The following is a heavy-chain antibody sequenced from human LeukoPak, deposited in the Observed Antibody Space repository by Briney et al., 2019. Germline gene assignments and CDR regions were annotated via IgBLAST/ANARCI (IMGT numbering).Heavy chain of an antibody. CDR3: ASSGVYSGWRFDY. Sequence: SETLSLTCTVSGGSISSGGYYWSWIRQHPGKGLEWIGYIYYSGSTYYNPSLKSRVTISVDTSKNQFSLQLNSVTPEDTAVYYCASSGVYSGWRFDYWGQGTLVTVSS. CDR2: IYYSGST. CDR1: GGSISSGGYY. D-gene: IGHD6-19*01. V-gene: IGHV4-31*03. J-gene: IGHJ4*02.